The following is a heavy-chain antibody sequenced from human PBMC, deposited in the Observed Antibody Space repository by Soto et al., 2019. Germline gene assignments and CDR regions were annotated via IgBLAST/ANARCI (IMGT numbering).Heavy chain of an antibody. CDR2: ISAYNGNT. Sequence: ASVKVSCKTSGYTFTEYDINWVRQAPGQGLEYMGWISAYNGNTNYAQKLQGRVTMTTDTSTSTAYMELRSLRSDDTAVYYCASTRDILTGYPYGMEVWGQGTTVTVSS. D-gene: IGHD3-9*01. CDR3: ASTRDILTGYPYGMEV. J-gene: IGHJ6*02. V-gene: IGHV1-18*01. CDR1: GYTFTEYD.